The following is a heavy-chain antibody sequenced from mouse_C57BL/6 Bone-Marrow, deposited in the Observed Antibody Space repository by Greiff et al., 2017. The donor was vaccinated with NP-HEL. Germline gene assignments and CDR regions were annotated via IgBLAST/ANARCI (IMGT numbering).Heavy chain of an antibody. V-gene: IGHV5-4*01. CDR2: ISDGGSYT. D-gene: IGHD2-5*01. J-gene: IGHJ3*01. Sequence: EVQLQQSGGGLVKPGGSLKLSCAASGFTFSSYAMSWVRQTPEKRLEWVATISDGGSYTYYPDNVKGRFTISRDNAKNNMYLQMSHLKSEDTAMYYCARDYYSNYWFAYWGQGTLVTVSA. CDR1: GFTFSSYA. CDR3: ARDYYSNYWFAY.